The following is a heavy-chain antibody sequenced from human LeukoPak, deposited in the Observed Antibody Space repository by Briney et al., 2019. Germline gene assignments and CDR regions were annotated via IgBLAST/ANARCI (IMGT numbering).Heavy chain of an antibody. CDR2: ISAYNGNT. D-gene: IGHD3-3*01. CDR1: GYTFTSYG. CDR3: ARERVAYYDFWSGYSSASWVL. V-gene: IGHV1-18*01. Sequence: ASVEVSCKASGYTFTSYGISWVRQAPGQGLEWMGWISAYNGNTNYAQKLQGRVTMTTETSTSTAYMELRSLRSDDTAVYYCARERVAYYDFWSGYSSASWVLWGQGTLVTVSS. J-gene: IGHJ4*02.